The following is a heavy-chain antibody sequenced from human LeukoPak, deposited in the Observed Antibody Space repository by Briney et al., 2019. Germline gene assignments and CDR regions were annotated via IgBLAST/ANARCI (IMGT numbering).Heavy chain of an antibody. Sequence: GGSLRLSCAASGFTFSSYGMHWVRQAPGKGLEWVAVISYDGSNKYYADSVKGRFTISRDNSKNTLYLQMNSLRAEDTAVYYCANYESGSSSGDYWGQGTLVTVSS. V-gene: IGHV3-30*18. CDR1: GFTFSSYG. D-gene: IGHD6-6*01. CDR3: ANYESGSSSGDY. CDR2: ISYDGSNK. J-gene: IGHJ4*02.